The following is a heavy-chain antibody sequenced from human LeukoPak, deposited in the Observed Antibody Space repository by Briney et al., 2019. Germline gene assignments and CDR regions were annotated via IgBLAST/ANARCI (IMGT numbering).Heavy chain of an antibody. CDR1: GFTFSSYA. D-gene: IGHD3-3*01. CDR3: AKDPGALRFLEWYFDY. J-gene: IGHJ4*02. CDR2: ISGSGGST. V-gene: IGHV3-23*01. Sequence: GGSLRLSCAASGFTFSSYAMSWVRQAPGKGLEWVSAISGSGGSTYYADSVKGRFTISGDNSKNTLYLRMNSLRAEDTAVYYCAKDPGALRFLEWYFDYWGQGTLVTVSS.